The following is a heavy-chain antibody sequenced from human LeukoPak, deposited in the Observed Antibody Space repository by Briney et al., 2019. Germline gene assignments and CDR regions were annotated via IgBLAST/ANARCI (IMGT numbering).Heavy chain of an antibody. CDR1: GFTFSSYE. J-gene: IGHJ4*02. V-gene: IGHV4-34*01. CDR2: INHSGST. D-gene: IGHD3-9*01. Sequence: PGGSLRLSCAASGFTFSSYEMNWIRQPPGKGLEWIGEINHSGSTNYNPSLKSRVTVSLDTSKNQFSLKLSSVTAADTAVYYCARGRAYFDWGQGTLVTVSS. CDR3: ARGRAYFD.